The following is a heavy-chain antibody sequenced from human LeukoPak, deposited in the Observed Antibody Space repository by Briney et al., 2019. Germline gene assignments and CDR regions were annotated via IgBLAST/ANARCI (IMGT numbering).Heavy chain of an antibody. D-gene: IGHD3-10*02. V-gene: IGHV3-48*03. Sequence: GGSLRLSCAASGFTFSSYEMNWVRQAPGKGLEWVSYISSGGSTIYYADSVKGRFTISRDNAKNSLYLEMNSLRAEDTAVYYCAELGITMIGGVWGKGTTVTISS. CDR2: ISSGGSTI. J-gene: IGHJ6*04. CDR3: AELGITMIGGV. CDR1: GFTFSSYE.